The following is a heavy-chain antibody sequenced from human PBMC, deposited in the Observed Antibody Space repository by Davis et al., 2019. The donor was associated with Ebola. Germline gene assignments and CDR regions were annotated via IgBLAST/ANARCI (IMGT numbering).Heavy chain of an antibody. V-gene: IGHV3-23*01. CDR3: AKGASGSGWFFDY. J-gene: IGHJ4*02. D-gene: IGHD6-19*01. CDR1: GFTFSTCA. CDR2: IPGSGGST. Sequence: GESLKISCAASGFTFSTCALNWVRQAPGKGLEWVSAIPGSGGSTYYARSVRGRFTFSRDNSKNTLYLQMNSLRAEDTAVYYCAKGASGSGWFFDYWGQGTLVTVSS.